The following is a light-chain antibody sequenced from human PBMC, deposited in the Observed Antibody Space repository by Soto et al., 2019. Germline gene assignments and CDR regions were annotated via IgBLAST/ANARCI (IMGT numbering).Light chain of an antibody. V-gene: IGKV3-15*01. CDR1: QSVSSI. J-gene: IGKJ4*01. Sequence: EIVMTQSPATLSVSPGERATLYCRASQSVSSILAWYQQKPGQAPRLLIYGASTRATGIPARFSGSGSGTEYTLTISSLQSKDFAVYYCQQYNNWPGLTFGGGTKVEIK. CDR2: GAS. CDR3: QQYNNWPGLT.